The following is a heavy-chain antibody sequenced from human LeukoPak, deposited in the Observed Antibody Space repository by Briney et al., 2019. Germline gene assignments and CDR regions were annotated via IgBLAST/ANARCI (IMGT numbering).Heavy chain of an antibody. D-gene: IGHD6-19*01. CDR2: LDPNSGNT. J-gene: IGHJ5*02. V-gene: IGHV1-8*03. CDR3: ARMTVSGRDNWFDP. Sequence: ASVKVSCKSSGYTFTSYDINWVRQATGQGLELMGWLDPNSGNTGYAQKVQGRVTITRNTAINTAYMELSSLRSEDTAVYYCARMTVSGRDNWFDPWGQGTLVTVSS. CDR1: GYTFTSYD.